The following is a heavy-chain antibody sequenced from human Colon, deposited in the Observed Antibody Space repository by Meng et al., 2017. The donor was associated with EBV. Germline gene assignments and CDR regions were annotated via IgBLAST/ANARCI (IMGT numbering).Heavy chain of an antibody. V-gene: IGHV4-4*02. J-gene: IGHJ4*02. CDR2: VYHTGST. D-gene: IGHD2-21*01. CDR1: GRSISSSHW. Sequence: LQGSGPGLVQHSGSLSLTCAVSGRSISSSHWWTWVRQPPGKGLEWIGEVYHTGSTKYNPSLKSRLTISVDKSKNQFSLNLTSVTAADTAVYYCARVWQSLTAFFDSWGQGTLVTVSS. CDR3: ARVWQSLTAFFDS.